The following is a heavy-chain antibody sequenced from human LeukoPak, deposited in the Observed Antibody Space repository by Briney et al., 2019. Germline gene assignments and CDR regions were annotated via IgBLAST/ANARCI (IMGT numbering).Heavy chain of an antibody. CDR2: IYYSGST. Sequence: SETLSLTCTVSGGSISSSSYYWGWIRQPPGKGLEWIGSIYYSGSTNYNPSLKSRITISVDTSKNQFSLKLSSVTAADTAVYYCARHGRAYSGYDRHFDYWGQGTLVTVSS. V-gene: IGHV4-39*01. CDR3: ARHGRAYSGYDRHFDY. CDR1: GGSISSSSYY. J-gene: IGHJ4*02. D-gene: IGHD5-12*01.